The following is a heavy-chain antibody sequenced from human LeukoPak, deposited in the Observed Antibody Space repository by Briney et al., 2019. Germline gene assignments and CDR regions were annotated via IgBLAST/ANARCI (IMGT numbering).Heavy chain of an antibody. CDR1: GFTFRDYT. Sequence: GGSLRLSCVASGFTFRDYTMNWVRQAPGKGLEWVSSISGDSTYVNYADSLGGRFTISRDNAKNSLFLQMNSLRAEDTAEYYCARERVDDNSGYYYVSYFHSWGPGTLVTVSS. CDR3: ARERVDDNSGYYYVSYFHS. J-gene: IGHJ4*02. D-gene: IGHD3-22*01. CDR2: ISGDSTYV. V-gene: IGHV3-21*01.